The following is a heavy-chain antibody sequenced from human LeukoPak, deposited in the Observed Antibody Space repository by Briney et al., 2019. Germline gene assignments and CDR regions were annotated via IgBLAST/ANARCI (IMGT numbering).Heavy chain of an antibody. V-gene: IGHV1-69*06. J-gene: IGHJ6*03. Sequence: GASVKVSCKASGGTFSSYAISWVRQAPGQGLEWMGGIIPIFGTANYAQKFQGRVTITADKSTSTAYMELSSLRSEDTAVYYCASLIHGDYLGRYYYYYMDVWGKGTTVTVSS. CDR2: IIPIFGTA. CDR3: ASLIHGDYLGRYYYYYMDV. CDR1: GGTFSSYA. D-gene: IGHD4-17*01.